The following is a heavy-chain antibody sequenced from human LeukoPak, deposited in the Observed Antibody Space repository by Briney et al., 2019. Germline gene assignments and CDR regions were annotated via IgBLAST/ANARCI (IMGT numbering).Heavy chain of an antibody. CDR1: TFTFSSYA. CDR2: ISDDGGST. Sequence: GVSLTLSCAASTFTFSSYAMNWLRQTPGKGLEWVSTISDDGGSTYYADSVKGRFTIYRDHYKNTLYLEMKSLRAEDTARYYSATLPQGWRGTYGPLSSWGQGTLATVYS. CDR3: ATLPQGWRGTYGPLSS. D-gene: IGHD4-17*01. J-gene: IGHJ4*02. V-gene: IGHV3-23*01.